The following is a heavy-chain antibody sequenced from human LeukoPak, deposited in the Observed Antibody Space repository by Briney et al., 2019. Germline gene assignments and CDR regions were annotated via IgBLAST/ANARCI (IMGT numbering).Heavy chain of an antibody. CDR1: GGSFNDDY. V-gene: IGHV4-34*01. CDR2: ITRTGST. Sequence: SQTLSLTCAVDGGSFNDDYGCWIRQPPGKGLEWIGEITRTGSTNYNPSLKSRVIISVDTSKNQFSLKLTSVTAADTAVYYCARRRIAKGDPRHWNFDLWGRGTLVTVSS. D-gene: IGHD6-13*01. CDR3: ARRRIAKGDPRHWNFDL. J-gene: IGHJ2*01.